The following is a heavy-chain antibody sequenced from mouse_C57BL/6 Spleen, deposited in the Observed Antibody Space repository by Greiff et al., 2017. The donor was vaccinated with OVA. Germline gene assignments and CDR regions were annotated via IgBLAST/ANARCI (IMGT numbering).Heavy chain of an antibody. J-gene: IGHJ2*01. CDR3: ARKRGEDGKGTCFDY. Sequence: QVQLQQSGPELVKPGASAKISCKASGYAFSSSWMNWVKQRPGKGLEWIGRIYPGDGDTNYNGKFKGKATLTADKSSSTAYMQLSSLTSEDSAVYFCARKRGEDGKGTCFDYWGEGTTLTVSS. D-gene: IGHD2-1*01. V-gene: IGHV1-82*01. CDR1: GYAFSSSW. CDR2: IYPGDGDT.